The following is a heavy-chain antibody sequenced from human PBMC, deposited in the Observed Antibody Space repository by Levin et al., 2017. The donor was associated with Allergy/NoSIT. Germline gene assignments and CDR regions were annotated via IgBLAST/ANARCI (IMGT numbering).Heavy chain of an antibody. J-gene: IGHJ4*02. CDR2: INPNSGGT. Sequence: ASVKVSCKASGYTFTGYYMHWVRQAPGQGLEWMGWINPNSGGTNYAQKFQGRVTMTRDTSISTAYMELSRLRSDDTAVYYCARVPSEAMVPSHIDYWGQGTLVTVSS. D-gene: IGHD3-10*01. CDR3: ARVPSEAMVPSHIDY. CDR1: GYTFTGYY. V-gene: IGHV1-2*02.